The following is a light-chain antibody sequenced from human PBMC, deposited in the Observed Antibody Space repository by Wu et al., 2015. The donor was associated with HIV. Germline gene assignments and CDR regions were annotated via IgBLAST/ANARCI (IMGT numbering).Light chain of an antibody. J-gene: IGKJ5*01. CDR1: QSVSYA. CDR3: QQQAKWPLT. Sequence: EIVLTQSPGTLSFSPGERVTLSCRASQSVSYALAWYQQRPGQTPRLLIYDTSNRATGIPDRFIGSGSATDFTLTITSLEPEDSAVYYCQQQAKWPLTFGQGTRLEIK. V-gene: IGKV3-11*01. CDR2: DTS.